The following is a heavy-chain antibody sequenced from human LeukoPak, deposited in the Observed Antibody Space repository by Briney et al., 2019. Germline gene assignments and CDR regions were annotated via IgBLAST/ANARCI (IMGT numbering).Heavy chain of an antibody. J-gene: IGHJ4*02. V-gene: IGHV4-34*01. D-gene: IGHD3-3*01. CDR3: ARGLTIFGVVIPFDY. CDR1: GGSFSGYY. CDR2: INHSGST. Sequence: SETLSLTCPVYGGSFSGYYWSWTRQPPGKGLEWIGEINHSGSTNYNPSLKSRVTISVDTSKNQFSLKLSSVTAADTAVYYCARGLTIFGVVIPFDYWGQGTLVTVSS.